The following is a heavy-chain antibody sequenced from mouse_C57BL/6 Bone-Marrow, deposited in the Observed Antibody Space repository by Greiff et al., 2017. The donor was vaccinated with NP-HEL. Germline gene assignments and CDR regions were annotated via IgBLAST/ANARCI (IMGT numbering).Heavy chain of an antibody. CDR3: ASIYDGYAWFAY. CDR2: IYPGDGDT. Sequence: QVQLQQSGPELVKPGASVKISCKASGYAFSSSWMNWVKQRPGQGLEWIGRIYPGDGDTNYNGKFKGKATLTADKASSTAYMQLSSLTSEDSAVYFCASIYDGYAWFAYWGQGTLVTVSA. V-gene: IGHV1-82*01. CDR1: GYAFSSSW. D-gene: IGHD2-3*01. J-gene: IGHJ3*01.